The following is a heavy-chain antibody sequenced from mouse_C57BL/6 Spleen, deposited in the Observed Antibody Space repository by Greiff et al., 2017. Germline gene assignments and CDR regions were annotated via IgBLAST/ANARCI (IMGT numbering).Heavy chain of an antibody. D-gene: IGHD2-5*01. CDR3: ARSGPYSNYFFAY. Sequence: QVHVKQSGTELVKPGASVKLSCKASGYTFTSYWMHWVKQRPGQGLEWIGNINPSNGGTNYNEKFKSKATLTVDKSSSTAYMQLSSLTSEDSAVYYCARSGPYSNYFFAYWGQGTLVTVSA. J-gene: IGHJ3*01. V-gene: IGHV1-53*01. CDR1: GYTFTSYW. CDR2: INPSNGGT.